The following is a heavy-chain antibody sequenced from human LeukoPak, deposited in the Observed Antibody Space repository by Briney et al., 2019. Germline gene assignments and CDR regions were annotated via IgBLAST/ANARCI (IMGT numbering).Heavy chain of an antibody. J-gene: IGHJ4*02. CDR1: GGSFSGYY. CDR3: ARNRGRGVFDY. D-gene: IGHD3-10*01. V-gene: IGHV4-34*01. Sequence: SETLSLTCAVYGGSFSGYYWSWIRQPPGKGLEWIGEINHSGSTNYNPSLKSRVTISVDTSKNQFSLKLSSVTAADTAVYYCARNRGRGVFDYWGQGTLVTVSS. CDR2: INHSGST.